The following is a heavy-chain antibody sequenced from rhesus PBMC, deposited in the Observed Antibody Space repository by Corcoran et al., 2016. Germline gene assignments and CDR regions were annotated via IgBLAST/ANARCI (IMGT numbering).Heavy chain of an antibody. Sequence: QLQLQESGPGLVKPSETLSLTCAVSGYSISSGYGWSWISQPPGKGLEWIGNTGASSGSTNYNPSLQSRVTISSAPSKDQFSLQLSSVTAADTAVYYCARDLYSSGWNNFDYWGQGVLVTVSS. CDR1: GYSISSGYG. D-gene: IGHD6-31*01. J-gene: IGHJ4*01. V-gene: IGHV4-127*01. CDR2: TGASSGST. CDR3: ARDLYSSGWNNFDY.